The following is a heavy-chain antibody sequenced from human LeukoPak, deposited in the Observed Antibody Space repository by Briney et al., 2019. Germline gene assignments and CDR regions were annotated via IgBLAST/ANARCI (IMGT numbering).Heavy chain of an antibody. D-gene: IGHD6-13*01. CDR2: IKQDGSEK. CDR1: GFSFSTYW. Sequence: RPGGSLRLSCAASGFSFSTYWMSWVRQALGKGLEWVTNIKQDGSEKYYVDSAKGRFTISRDNAKNSLYLQMNSLRAEDTAVYYCATDLGSSRPNFWGQGILVTVSS. CDR3: ATDLGSSRPNF. V-gene: IGHV3-7*01. J-gene: IGHJ4*02.